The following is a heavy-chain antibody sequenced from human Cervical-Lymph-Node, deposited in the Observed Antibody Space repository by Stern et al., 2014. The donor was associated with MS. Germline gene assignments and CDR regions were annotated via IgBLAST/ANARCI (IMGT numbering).Heavy chain of an antibody. V-gene: IGHV3-33*01. CDR1: GFTFSSYG. J-gene: IGHJ4*02. Sequence: VHLVESGGGVVQPGRSLRLSCAASGFTFSSYGMHWVRPTPGKGLEWVAVIWYDGSNKYYADSVNGRFTISRDNSENTLYLQMNSLRAEDTAVYYCARGDSSSPLEYWGQGTLVTVSS. CDR3: ARGDSSSPLEY. D-gene: IGHD6-6*01. CDR2: IWYDGSNK.